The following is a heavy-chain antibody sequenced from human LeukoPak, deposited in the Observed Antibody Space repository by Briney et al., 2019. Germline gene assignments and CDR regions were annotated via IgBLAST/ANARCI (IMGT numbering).Heavy chain of an antibody. CDR3: AKDFLYYYGSGSFDY. J-gene: IGHJ4*02. CDR1: GFTFSRYT. Sequence: GGSLRLSCAASGFTFSRYTMHWVRQAPGKGLEWVAIISNDGNNKDYADSVKGRFTISRDNSKNTLYLQMNSLRAEDTAVYYCAKDFLYYYGSGSFDYWGQGTLVTVSS. V-gene: IGHV3-30*04. CDR2: ISNDGNNK. D-gene: IGHD3-10*01.